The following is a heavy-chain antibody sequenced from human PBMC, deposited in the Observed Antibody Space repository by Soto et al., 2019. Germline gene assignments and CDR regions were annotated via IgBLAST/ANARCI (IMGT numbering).Heavy chain of an antibody. CDR2: ISAYNGNT. CDR1: GYTFTSYG. D-gene: IGHD3-22*01. V-gene: IGHV1-18*01. J-gene: IGHJ3*02. Sequence: GASVKVSCKASGYTFTSYGISWVRPAPGQGLEWMGWISAYNGNTNYAQKLQGRVTMTTDTSTSTAYMELRSLRSDDTAVYYCARAWITMIVGPRGAFDIWGQGTMVTVSS. CDR3: ARAWITMIVGPRGAFDI.